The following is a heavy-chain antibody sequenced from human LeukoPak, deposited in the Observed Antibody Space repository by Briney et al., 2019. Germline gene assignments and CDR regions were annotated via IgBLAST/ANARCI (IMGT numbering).Heavy chain of an antibody. CDR3: TTDYQHPQAYYYDSSGYQDY. V-gene: IGHV3-15*01. CDR1: GFTFSNAW. CDR2: IKSKPDGGTT. J-gene: IGHJ4*02. Sequence: GGSLRLSCAASGFTFSNAWMSWVRQAPGKGLEWVGRIKSKPDGGTTDYAAPVKGRFTISRDDSKNTLYLQMNSLKTEDTAVYYCTTDYQHPQAYYYDSSGYQDYWGQGTLVTVSS. D-gene: IGHD3-22*01.